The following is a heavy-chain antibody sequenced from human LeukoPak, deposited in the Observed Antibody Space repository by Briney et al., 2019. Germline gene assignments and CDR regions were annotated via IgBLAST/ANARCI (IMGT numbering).Heavy chain of an antibody. Sequence: PSETLSLTCTVSGGSIKSPTSYWSWIRQPPGKGLEWIGNVYHIGTTSYNSSLKSRVSISVGASMNQFSLEMASVTPEDTALYYCARNTTSSPWFDPWGQGTLVIVSS. V-gene: IGHV4-61*01. CDR1: GGSIKSPTSY. CDR2: VYHIGTT. CDR3: ARNTTSSPWFDP. D-gene: IGHD6-6*01. J-gene: IGHJ5*02.